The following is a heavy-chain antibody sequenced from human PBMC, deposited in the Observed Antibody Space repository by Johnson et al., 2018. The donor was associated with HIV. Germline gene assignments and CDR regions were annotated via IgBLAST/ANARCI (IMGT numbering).Heavy chain of an antibody. CDR1: GFTFSSYA. D-gene: IGHD6-13*01. J-gene: IGHJ3*02. V-gene: IGHV3-30*04. CDR2: ISYDGSNK. Sequence: QVQLVESGGGVVQPGRSLRLSCAASGFTFSSYAMHWVRQAPGKGLEWVAVISYDGSNKYYADSVKGRFTISSDNSKNTLYLQMNSLRADDTAVYYCAREQEAAAGQDDAVDIWGQGTMVTVSS. CDR3: AREQEAAAGQDDAVDI.